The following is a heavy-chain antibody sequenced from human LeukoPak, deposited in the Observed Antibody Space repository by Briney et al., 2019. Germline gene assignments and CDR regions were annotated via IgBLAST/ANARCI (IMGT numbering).Heavy chain of an antibody. CDR2: ISSSGSTI. V-gene: IGHV3-11*01. CDR1: GFTFSDYY. J-gene: IGHJ4*02. D-gene: IGHD6-13*01. CDR3: ASRPYSSSWYFDY. Sequence: GGSLRLSCAASGFTFSDYYMSWIRQAPGKGLEWVSYISSSGSTIYYADSVKGRFTISRDNAKNSLYLQMNSLRAEDTAVYYRASRPYSSSWYFDYWGQGTLVTVSS.